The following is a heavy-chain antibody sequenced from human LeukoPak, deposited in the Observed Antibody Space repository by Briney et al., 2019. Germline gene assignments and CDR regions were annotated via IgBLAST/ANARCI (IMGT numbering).Heavy chain of an antibody. CDR2: IRYDGSNK. J-gene: IGHJ4*02. CDR1: GFTFSSYG. V-gene: IGHV3-30*02. Sequence: PGGSLRLSCAASGFTFSSYGMHWVRQAPGKGLEWVAFIRYDGSNKYYADSVKGRFTISRDNSKNTLYLQMNSLRAEDTAVYYCAKDWCSSTSCPLNPREYYFDYWGQGTLVTVSS. D-gene: IGHD2-2*01. CDR3: AKDWCSSTSCPLNPREYYFDY.